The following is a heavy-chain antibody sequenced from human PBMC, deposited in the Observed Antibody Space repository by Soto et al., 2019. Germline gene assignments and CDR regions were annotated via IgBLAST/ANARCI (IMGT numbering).Heavy chain of an antibody. J-gene: IGHJ6*02. D-gene: IGHD3-3*01. Sequence: GGSLRLSCTASGFTFGDYAMIWVRQAAGKGLEWVGFIRSKAYGGTTEYAASVKGRFTISRDDSKSIAYLQMNSLKTEDTAVYYCTRESARDDFWSGSHYYYYGMDVWGQGTTVTVSS. CDR1: GFTFGDYA. V-gene: IGHV3-49*04. CDR3: TRESARDDFWSGSHYYYYGMDV. CDR2: IRSKAYGGTT.